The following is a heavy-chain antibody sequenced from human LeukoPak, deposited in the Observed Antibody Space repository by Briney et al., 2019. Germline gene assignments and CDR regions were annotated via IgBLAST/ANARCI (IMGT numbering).Heavy chain of an antibody. V-gene: IGHV3-23*01. CDR2: ISGSGGST. Sequence: PGGSLRLSCAASGFTFSSYAMSWVRQAPGKGLEWVSAISGSGGSTYYADSVKGRFTISRDNSKNTLYLQMNSLRAEDTAVYYCAKKGLCGTSGVSTSCAYCFDYWGQGTLVTVSS. CDR3: AKKGLCGTSGVSTSCAYCFDY. D-gene: IGHD2-2*01. CDR1: GFTFSSYA. J-gene: IGHJ4*02.